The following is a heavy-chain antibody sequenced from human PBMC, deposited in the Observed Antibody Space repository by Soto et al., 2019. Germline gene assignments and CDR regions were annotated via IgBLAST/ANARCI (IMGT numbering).Heavy chain of an antibody. CDR3: VHTSGAGNSACFDY. CDR2: IYWDDDK. D-gene: IGHD6-13*01. CDR1: GFSLSTSRGG. V-gene: IGHV2-5*02. J-gene: IGHJ4*02. Sequence: QITLKESGPPLVKPTQTLTLTCTFSGFSLSTSRGGVGWIRQPPGKALEWLALIYWDDDKRYSPSLKSRLTITKDTSNNQVVLTMTNTDPVDTATYYCVHTSGAGNSACFDYWGQGTLVTVSS.